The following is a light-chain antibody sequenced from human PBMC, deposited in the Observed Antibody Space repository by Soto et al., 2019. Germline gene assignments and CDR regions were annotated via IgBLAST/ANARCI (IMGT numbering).Light chain of an antibody. CDR3: QQYNDWPRT. CDR1: QSVSSN. J-gene: IGKJ1*01. V-gene: IGKV3-15*01. CDR2: GAS. Sequence: EIVMTQSPATVSVSPGERVTLSCRASQSVSSNLAWYQQKPGQAPRLLIYGASTRATDIPVRFSGSGSGTEFTLTISSLQSEDFAVYYCQQYNDWPRTLGQGTKVDIK.